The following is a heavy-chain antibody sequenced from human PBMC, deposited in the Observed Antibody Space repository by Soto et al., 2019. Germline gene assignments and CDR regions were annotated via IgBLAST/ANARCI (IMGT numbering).Heavy chain of an antibody. J-gene: IGHJ4*02. CDR2: ISTRGSTI. Sequence: QVQLVESGGGLVKPGGSLRLSCAASGFTFSDYYMSWIRQAPGKGLEWVSYISTRGSTINYAASVKGRFTISRDNAKNPPYLQMNSLGAADTAVYYCARASPPPDYWGQGTLVTVSS. CDR1: GFTFSDYY. CDR3: ARASPPPDY. V-gene: IGHV3-11*01.